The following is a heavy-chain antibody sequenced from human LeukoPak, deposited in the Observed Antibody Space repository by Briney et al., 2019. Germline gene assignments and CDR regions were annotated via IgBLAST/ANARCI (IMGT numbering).Heavy chain of an antibody. J-gene: IGHJ6*03. CDR1: GGSFSGYY. V-gene: IGHV3-20*04. Sequence: PSETLSLTCAVYGGSFSGYYWSWIRQPPGKGLEWVSGINWNGGSTGYADSVKGRFTISRDNAKNSLYLQMNSLRAEDTALYYCASQPAGGILGNYYYMDVWGKGTTVTVSS. CDR3: ASQPAGGILGNYYYMDV. D-gene: IGHD3-16*01. CDR2: INWNGGST.